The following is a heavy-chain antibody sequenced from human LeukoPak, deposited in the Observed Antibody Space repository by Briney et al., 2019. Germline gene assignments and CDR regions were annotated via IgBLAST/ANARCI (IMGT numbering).Heavy chain of an antibody. D-gene: IGHD2-8*02. CDR2: IIPIFGTA. CDR1: GDRLNTFG. CDR3: ARARGVSYYFDY. V-gene: IGHV1-69*05. Sequence: ASVKVSCKASGDRLNTFGISWVRQAPGQGLEWMGGIIPIFGTANYAQKFQGRVTITTDESTSTAYMELSSLRSEDTAVYYCARARGVSYYFDYWGQGTLVTVSS. J-gene: IGHJ4*02.